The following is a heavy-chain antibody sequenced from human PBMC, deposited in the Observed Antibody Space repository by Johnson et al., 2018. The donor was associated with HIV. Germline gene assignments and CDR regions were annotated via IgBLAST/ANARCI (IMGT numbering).Heavy chain of an antibody. CDR2: ISYDEINK. J-gene: IGHJ3*02. V-gene: IGHV3-30*04. CDR3: ARVYTSSFSHGAFDI. Sequence: QVQLVESGGGVVQPGRSLRLSCAASGFTFSTYSMHWVRQAPGKGLEWVAVISYDEINKYYVDSVKGRFTISRVNSKNQLYLQMNSLRAEDTAVYYCARVYTSSFSHGAFDIWGQGTMVTVSS. D-gene: IGHD6-6*01. CDR1: GFTFSTYS.